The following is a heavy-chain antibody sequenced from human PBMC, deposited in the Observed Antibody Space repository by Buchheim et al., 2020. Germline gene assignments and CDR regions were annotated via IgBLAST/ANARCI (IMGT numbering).Heavy chain of an antibody. D-gene: IGHD3-22*01. CDR2: IIPIFGTA. CDR3: ARHSEDKPHYYDSSGYFDY. CDR1: GGTFSSYA. J-gene: IGHJ4*02. V-gene: IGHV1-69*01. Sequence: QVQLVQSGAEVKKPGSSVKVSYKASGGTFSSYAISWVRQAPGQGLEWMGGIIPIFGTANYAQKFQGRVTITADESTSTAYMELSSLRSEDTAVYYCARHSEDKPHYYDSSGYFDYWGQGTL.